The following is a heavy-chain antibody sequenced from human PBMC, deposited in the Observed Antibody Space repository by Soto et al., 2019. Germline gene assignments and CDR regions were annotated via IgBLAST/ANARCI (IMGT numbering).Heavy chain of an antibody. D-gene: IGHD2-2*01. CDR3: ARDYCSTSSCYDY. Sequence: GGSLRLSCTTSGFTFSKYGMHWVRQAPGKGLEWVAAIWYDGSKTYYADSVRGRVTISRDPPKKTVHLQMNRLRAEDTALYYCARDYCSTSSCYDYWGQGTMVTVSS. J-gene: IGHJ4*02. CDR1: GFTFSKYG. V-gene: IGHV3-33*01. CDR2: IWYDGSKT.